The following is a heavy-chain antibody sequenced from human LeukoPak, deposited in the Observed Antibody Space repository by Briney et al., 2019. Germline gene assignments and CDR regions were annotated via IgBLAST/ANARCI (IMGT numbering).Heavy chain of an antibody. D-gene: IGHD3-22*01. Sequence: ASVKVSFKTSGYTFTGYYMHWVRQAPGQGLEWMGWINPNSGGTNYAEKFQGRVTMTRDTSISTAYMELSSLRSDDTAVYYCAKTYDSGAYYPDYWGQGTLVTVSS. CDR1: GYTFTGYY. J-gene: IGHJ4*02. V-gene: IGHV1-2*02. CDR3: AKTYDSGAYYPDY. CDR2: INPNSGGT.